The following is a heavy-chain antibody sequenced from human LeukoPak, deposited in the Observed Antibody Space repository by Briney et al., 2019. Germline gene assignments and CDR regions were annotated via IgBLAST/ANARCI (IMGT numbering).Heavy chain of an antibody. CDR3: ARLDSGYDFFVNYYYYGMDV. D-gene: IGHD5-12*01. Sequence: ASVKVSCKASGGTFSSYAISWVRQAPGQGLEWMGGIIPIFGTANYAQKFQGRVTITADESTSTAYMELSSLRSEDTAVYYCARLDSGYDFFVNYYYYGMDVWGQGTTVTVSS. V-gene: IGHV1-69*13. J-gene: IGHJ6*02. CDR1: GGTFSSYA. CDR2: IIPIFGTA.